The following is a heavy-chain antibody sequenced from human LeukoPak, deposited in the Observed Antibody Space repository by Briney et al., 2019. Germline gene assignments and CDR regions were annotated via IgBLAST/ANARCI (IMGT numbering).Heavy chain of an antibody. V-gene: IGHV1-69*13. CDR2: IIPMFGTA. D-gene: IGHD3-3*01. CDR3: ARDLSGYDFWSGGYYYYYYMDV. J-gene: IGHJ6*03. Sequence: ASVKVSCKASGGTFISYAISWVRQAPGQGLEWMGGIIPMFGTANYAQKFQGRVTITADESTSTAYMELSSLRSEDTAVYYCARDLSGYDFWSGGYYYYYYMDVWGKGTTVTVSS. CDR1: GGTFISYA.